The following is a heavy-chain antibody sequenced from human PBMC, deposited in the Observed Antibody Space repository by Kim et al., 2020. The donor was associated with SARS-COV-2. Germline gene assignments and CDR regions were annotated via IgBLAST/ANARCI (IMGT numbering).Heavy chain of an antibody. D-gene: IGHD3-22*01. CDR3: ARLPHDSSGYVDC. V-gene: IGHV4-39*01. J-gene: IGHJ4*02. CDR2: VYLSGST. CDR1: GGSISSSFNY. Sequence: SETLSLTCTVSGGSISSSFNYWGWIRQPPGKGLEWIGSVYLSGSTYDSPSLKSRVTVSVDTSKNQFSLKVTSVTAADTAVYFCARLPHDSSGYVDCWGQGILVTVSS.